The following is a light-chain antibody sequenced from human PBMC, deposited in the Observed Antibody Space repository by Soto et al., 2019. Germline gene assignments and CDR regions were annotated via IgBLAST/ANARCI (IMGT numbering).Light chain of an antibody. CDR3: MQAR. CDR1: QSLLHSNGYNY. V-gene: IGKV2-28*01. CDR2: LGS. J-gene: IGKJ3*01. Sequence: DIVMTQSPLSLPVTPGEPAPISCRSSQSLLHSNGYNYLDWYLQKPGQSPQLLIYLGSNRSSGVPDRFSGSGSGTDFTLKISRVEAEDVGVYYCMQARFGPGTKVDIK.